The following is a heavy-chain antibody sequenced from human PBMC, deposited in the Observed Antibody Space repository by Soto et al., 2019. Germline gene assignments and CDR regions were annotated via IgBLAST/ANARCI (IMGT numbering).Heavy chain of an antibody. D-gene: IGHD3-10*01. CDR1: GGSISSYY. V-gene: IGHV4-59*01. CDR2: IYYSGST. J-gene: IGHJ4*02. Sequence: LSLTCTVSGGSISSYYWSWIRQPPGKGLEWIGYIYYSGSTNYNPSLKSRVTISVDTSKNQFSLKLSSVTAADTAVYYCANILWFGEPYFDYWGQGTLVTVSS. CDR3: ANILWFGEPYFDY.